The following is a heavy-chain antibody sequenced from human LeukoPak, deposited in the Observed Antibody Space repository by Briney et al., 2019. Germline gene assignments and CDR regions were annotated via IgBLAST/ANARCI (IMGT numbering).Heavy chain of an antibody. CDR2: ISSSSSTI. J-gene: IGHJ6*02. CDR3: CDGMDV. Sequence: GGSLRLSCAASGFTFSSYSMNWVRQAPGKGLEWVSYISSSSSTIYYADSVKGRFTISRDNSKNTLYLHMDRLRAEDTATYFCCDGMDVWGQGTTVAVSS. V-gene: IGHV3-48*01. CDR1: GFTFSSYS. D-gene: IGHD2/OR15-2a*01.